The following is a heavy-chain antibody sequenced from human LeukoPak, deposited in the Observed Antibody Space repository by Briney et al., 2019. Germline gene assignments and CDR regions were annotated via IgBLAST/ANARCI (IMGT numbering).Heavy chain of an antibody. CDR2: ISYDGSNK. CDR1: GFTFSTYG. V-gene: IGHV3-30*18. CDR3: AKSRTTMIVVAIDY. Sequence: GGSLRLSCAASGFTFSTYGMHWVRQAPGKGLEWVAVISYDGSNKYYADSVKGRFTVSRDNSKNTLYLQMNSLRTEDTAVYYCAKSRTTMIVVAIDYWGQGTLVPVSS. J-gene: IGHJ4*02. D-gene: IGHD3-22*01.